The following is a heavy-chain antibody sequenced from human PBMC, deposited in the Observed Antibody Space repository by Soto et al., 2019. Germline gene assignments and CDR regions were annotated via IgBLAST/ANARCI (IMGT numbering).Heavy chain of an antibody. J-gene: IGHJ4*02. D-gene: IGHD6-19*01. V-gene: IGHV3-30-3*01. CDR3: ARDISGSIDY. CDR1: GFTFSRYP. CDR2: ISYDGSNK. Sequence: QVQLVESGGGVVQPGRSLGLSCAASGFTFSRYPIHWVRQAPGKGLEWVAVISYDGSNKYYADSVKGRFTISRDNSKNTLYLQMNSLRAEDTAVYYCARDISGSIDYWGQGTRVTVSS.